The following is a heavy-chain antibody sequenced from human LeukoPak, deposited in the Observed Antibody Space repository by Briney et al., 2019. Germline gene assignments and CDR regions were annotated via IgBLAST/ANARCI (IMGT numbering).Heavy chain of an antibody. Sequence: PGGSLRLSCGASGFTFDDYWMSWVRQAPGQGLEWVANINQDGSEKYYLDSAKGRFTISRDNARNSLYLQVNSLRAEDTAIYYCARGGDYGVKIDYWGQGTLVTVSS. V-gene: IGHV3-7*03. CDR2: INQDGSEK. CDR1: GFTFDDYW. J-gene: IGHJ4*02. D-gene: IGHD4-17*01. CDR3: ARGGDYGVKIDY.